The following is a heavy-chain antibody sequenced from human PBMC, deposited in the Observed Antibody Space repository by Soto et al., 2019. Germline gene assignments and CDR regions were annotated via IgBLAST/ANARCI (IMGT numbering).Heavy chain of an antibody. CDR2: IYWDDEK. J-gene: IGHJ3*02. D-gene: IGHD3-10*01. Sequence: QITLKESGPTLVKPTQTLTLTCTFSGFSLSTSGVGVGWIRQPPGKALEWLALIYWDDEKRYSPSLKSRLTITKDTPKNKVVLTVTNMDPVETATYCCAHRGRTRDAFDIWGQGTMVTVSS. CDR1: GFSLSTSGVG. CDR3: AHRGRTRDAFDI. V-gene: IGHV2-5*02.